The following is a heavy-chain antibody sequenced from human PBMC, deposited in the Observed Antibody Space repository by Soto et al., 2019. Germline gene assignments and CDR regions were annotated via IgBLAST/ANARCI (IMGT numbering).Heavy chain of an antibody. CDR1: GFTFSSYS. V-gene: IGHV3-21*01. D-gene: IGHD3-10*01. CDR3: ARVVREYFDY. J-gene: IGHJ4*02. CDR2: ISSSSSYI. Sequence: EVQLVESGGGLVKPGGSLRLSCAASGFTFSSYSMNWVRQAPGKGLEWVSSISSSSSYIYYADSVKGRFTISRDNAKNSLYLQMNSPRAEDTAVYYCARVVREYFDYWGQGTLVTVSS.